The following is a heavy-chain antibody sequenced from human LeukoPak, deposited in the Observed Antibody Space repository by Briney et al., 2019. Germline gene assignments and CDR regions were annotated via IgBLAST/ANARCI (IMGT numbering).Heavy chain of an antibody. V-gene: IGHV3-74*01. D-gene: IGHD5-18*01. J-gene: IGHJ4*02. CDR3: VRRGGYSYGLGGY. CDR2: INSDGSST. CDR1: GFTFNTHR. Sequence: GGSLRLSCAASGFTFNTHRMHWVRQAPGKGLVGVSHINSDGSSTDYADSVKGRFTNSRDNATNTLYLQMNSLRVEDTAVYYCVRRGGYSYGLGGYWGQGTLVTVSS.